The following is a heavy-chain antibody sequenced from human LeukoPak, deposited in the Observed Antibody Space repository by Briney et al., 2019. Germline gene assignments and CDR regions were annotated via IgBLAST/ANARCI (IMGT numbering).Heavy chain of an antibody. CDR3: ARMCSGSYGGIDF. J-gene: IGHJ4*02. CDR2: IYASGNTDYNPSRT. D-gene: IGHD1-26*01. V-gene: IGHV4-4*07. CDR1: GGSFTSYY. Sequence: SETLSLTCTVSGGSFTSYYWSWIRQPAGKGLEWIGRIYASGNTDYNPSRTNYNPSLKSRVTMSVDTSKNQFSLKLTSVTAADTAVYYCARMCSGSYGGIDFWGQGTLVTVSS.